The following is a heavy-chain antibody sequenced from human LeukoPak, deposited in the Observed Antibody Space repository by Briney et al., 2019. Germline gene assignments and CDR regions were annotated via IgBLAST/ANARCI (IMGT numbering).Heavy chain of an antibody. CDR1: GGSISSYY. CDR2: IYYSGST. V-gene: IGHV4-59*08. Sequence: PSETLSLTCTVSGGSISSYYWSWIRQPPGKGLEWIGYIYYSGSTNYNPSLKSRVTISVDTSKNQFSLKLSSVAAADTAVYYCARLGVYYGLFDYWGQGTLVTVSS. J-gene: IGHJ4*02. CDR3: ARLGVYYGLFDY. D-gene: IGHD3-22*01.